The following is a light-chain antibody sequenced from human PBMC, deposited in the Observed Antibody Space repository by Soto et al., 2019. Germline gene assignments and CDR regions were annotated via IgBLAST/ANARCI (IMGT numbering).Light chain of an antibody. CDR1: RDIRSV. J-gene: IGKJ5*01. Sequence: AIQLTQSPSSLSASVGDRVTISCRASRDIRSVLAWYQQAPGKDPKVLIYGASILHSGVPSRFSGSGSGTDFTLTISSLLPEDFATYYCLQDFNYPITFGQGTRLEIK. V-gene: IGKV1-6*01. CDR2: GAS. CDR3: LQDFNYPIT.